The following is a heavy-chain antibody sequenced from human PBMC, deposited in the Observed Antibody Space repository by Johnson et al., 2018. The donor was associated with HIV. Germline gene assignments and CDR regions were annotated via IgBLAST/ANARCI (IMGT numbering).Heavy chain of an antibody. CDR1: GFTVSSNY. D-gene: IGHD6-6*01. CDR3: ARGEYSSSEHAFDI. CDR2: IFSGGST. J-gene: IGHJ3*02. Sequence: VQLVESGGGLVQPGGSLRLSCAASGFTVSSNYMSWVRQAPGKGLEWVSVIFSGGSTFYADSVNGRFTISRDNSKNTLYLQMNSLRAEDTAVYYCARGEYSSSEHAFDIWGQGTMVTVSS. V-gene: IGHV3-66*01.